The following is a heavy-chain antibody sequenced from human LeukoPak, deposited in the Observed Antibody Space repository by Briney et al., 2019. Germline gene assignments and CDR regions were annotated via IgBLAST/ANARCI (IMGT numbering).Heavy chain of an antibody. D-gene: IGHD3-22*01. CDR1: GGSISSSSYY. J-gene: IGHJ4*02. CDR3: ARQANPYYYDSSGTYLSYFDY. CDR2: IYYSGST. V-gene: IGHV4-61*05. Sequence: LETLSLTCTVSGGSISSSSYYWGWIRQPPGKGLECIGYIYYSGSTNYNPSLKSRVTISVDTSKNQFSLKLSSVTAADTAVYYCARQANPYYYDSSGTYLSYFDYWGQGTLVTVSS.